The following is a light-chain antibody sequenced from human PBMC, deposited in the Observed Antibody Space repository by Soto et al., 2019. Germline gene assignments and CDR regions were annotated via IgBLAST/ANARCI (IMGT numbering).Light chain of an antibody. CDR3: QQYNSYWT. Sequence: DIQMTQSPSTLSASVGDRVTITCRASQSISSRLAWYQQKPWKAPKLLIYKASSLESGVPSRFSGSGSGTEFTLTISSLQPDDSATYYCQQYNSYWTFGQGTKVEIK. CDR1: QSISSR. J-gene: IGKJ1*01. V-gene: IGKV1-5*03. CDR2: KAS.